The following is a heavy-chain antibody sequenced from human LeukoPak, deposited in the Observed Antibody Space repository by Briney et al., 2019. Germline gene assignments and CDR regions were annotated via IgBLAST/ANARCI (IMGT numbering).Heavy chain of an antibody. CDR1: GYTFTGYY. D-gene: IGHD5-12*01. Sequence: ASVKVSCKASGYTFTGYYMHWVRQAPGQGLEWMGWINPNSGGTNYAQKFQGRVTMTRDTSISTAYMELSRLRSDDTAVYYCARTPAENIVANWFDPWGQGTLVTVSS. J-gene: IGHJ5*02. CDR2: INPNSGGT. CDR3: ARTPAENIVANWFDP. V-gene: IGHV1-2*02.